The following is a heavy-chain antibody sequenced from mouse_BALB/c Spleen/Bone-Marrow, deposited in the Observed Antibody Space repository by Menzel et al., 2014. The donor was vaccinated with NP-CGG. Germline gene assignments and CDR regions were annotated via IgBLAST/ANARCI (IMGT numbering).Heavy chain of an antibody. J-gene: IGHJ3*01. Sequence: QVQLQQSGAELAKPGASVKMSCRASGYTFTSYWMHWVKQRPGQGLEWIGYINPSTGYTEYNQKFKDKATLTADKSSSTAYMQLSSLTSEDSAVYYFARGYGSSPVFAYWGQGTLVTVSP. D-gene: IGHD1-1*01. V-gene: IGHV1-7*01. CDR2: INPSTGYT. CDR3: ARGYGSSPVFAY. CDR1: GYTFTSYW.